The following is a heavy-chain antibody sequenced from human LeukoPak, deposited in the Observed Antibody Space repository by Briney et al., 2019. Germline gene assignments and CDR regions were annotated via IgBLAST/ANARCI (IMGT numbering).Heavy chain of an antibody. CDR3: ARDPNSLGYCSSTSCSHYYYYGMDV. CDR1: GFTFSSYA. CDR2: ISGSGGST. Sequence: PGGSLRLSCAASGFTFSSYAMSWVRQAPGKGLEWVSAISGSGGSTYYADSVKGRFTISRDNSKNTLYLQMNSLRAEDTAVYYCARDPNSLGYCSSTSCSHYYYYGMDVWGQGTTVTVSS. D-gene: IGHD2-2*01. J-gene: IGHJ6*02. V-gene: IGHV3-23*01.